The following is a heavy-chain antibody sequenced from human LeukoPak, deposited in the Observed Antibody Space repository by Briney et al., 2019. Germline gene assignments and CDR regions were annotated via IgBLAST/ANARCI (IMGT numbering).Heavy chain of an antibody. V-gene: IGHV3-7*01. J-gene: IGHJ4*02. Sequence: VGSLRLSCAPSGFTFRRYWMSCVREAPGHGREWVANIKQDGSEKYYVDSVKGRFTISRDNAKNSLYLQMNSLRAEDTAVYYCARVQKSRKSVASAVDCWGQGTVVIVSS. CDR3: ARVQKSRKSVASAVDC. CDR2: IKQDGSEK. CDR1: GFTFRRYW. D-gene: IGHD5-12*01.